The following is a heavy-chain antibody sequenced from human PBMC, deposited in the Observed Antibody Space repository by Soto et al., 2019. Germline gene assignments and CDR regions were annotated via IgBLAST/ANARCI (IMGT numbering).Heavy chain of an antibody. J-gene: IGHJ4*02. V-gene: IGHV3-7*01. CDR1: GFTFSTYW. CDR2: INLDGSEK. Sequence: ESGGGLVQPGVSLRLSCAASGFTFSTYWMTWVRQAPGKGLEWVATINLDGSEKHYGDSVKGRFTVSRDNAKNSLFLQMNSLRAEDTAVYYCARARIDYWGQGTLVTVSS. CDR3: ARARIDY.